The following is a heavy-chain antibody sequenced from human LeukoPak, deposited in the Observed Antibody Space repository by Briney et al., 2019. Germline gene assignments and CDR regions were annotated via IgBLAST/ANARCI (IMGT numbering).Heavy chain of an antibody. CDR1: GGSISTYY. CDR2: IYSNGWT. CDR3: ARGSGWNSFDP. Sequence: SETLSLTCNVSGGSISTYYWSWIRQPAGKGLEWIGRIYSNGWTDYNPPLKSRVSISIDTSKNHFSLKMSLATAADTALYYCARGSGWNSFDPWGQGTLVTVSS. D-gene: IGHD6-19*01. J-gene: IGHJ5*02. V-gene: IGHV4-4*07.